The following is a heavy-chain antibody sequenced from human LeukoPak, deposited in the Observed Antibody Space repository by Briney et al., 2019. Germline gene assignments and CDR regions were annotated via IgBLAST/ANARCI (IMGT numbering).Heavy chain of an antibody. J-gene: IGHJ5*02. Sequence: ASVKVSCKASGYTFTAYAIHWVRQAPGQRLEWMGWINVGDGNTKYSEKLQGRAPITRDTSASTAYMDLNSLRTEDTAVYYCARGGTTWYRGYWFDPWGQGTLVTVSS. CDR1: GYTFTAYA. CDR2: INVGDGNT. D-gene: IGHD1-26*01. V-gene: IGHV1-3*01. CDR3: ARGGTTWYRGYWFDP.